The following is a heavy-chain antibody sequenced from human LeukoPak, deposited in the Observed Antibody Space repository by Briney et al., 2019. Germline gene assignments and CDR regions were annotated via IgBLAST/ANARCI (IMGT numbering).Heavy chain of an antibody. V-gene: IGHV3-23*01. Sequence: GGSLRLSCAASGFTFTSYSMNWVRQAPGKGLEWVSTISGGGGSTYYADSVKGRFTISRDYSKNTLYLQVNSLRAEDTAVYYCAKGGKWDVTPFDYWGQGTLVTVSS. CDR2: ISGGGGST. D-gene: IGHD1-26*01. J-gene: IGHJ4*02. CDR1: GFTFTSYS. CDR3: AKGGKWDVTPFDY.